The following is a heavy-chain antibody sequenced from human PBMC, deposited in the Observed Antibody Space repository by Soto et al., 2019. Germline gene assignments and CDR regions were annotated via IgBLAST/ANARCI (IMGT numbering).Heavy chain of an antibody. CDR1: GYIFNNFG. Sequence: QVQLVQSGAEVQKPGASVKVSCKTSGYIFNNFGITWVRQAPGLGLEWLGWIYSKAGTINFAQKFQGRITMTTDTSTSTAYMELRSLTFDASAVYFCGGDIDFGIDYWGQGTLVTVS. CDR2: IYSKAGTI. CDR3: GGDIDFGIDY. V-gene: IGHV1-18*01. D-gene: IGHD4-17*01. J-gene: IGHJ4*02.